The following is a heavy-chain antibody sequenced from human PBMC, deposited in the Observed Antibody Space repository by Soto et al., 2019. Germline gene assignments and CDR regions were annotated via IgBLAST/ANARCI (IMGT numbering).Heavy chain of an antibody. CDR3: ARAPVAGRTTFDC. CDR1: GFTVSSNY. J-gene: IGHJ4*02. D-gene: IGHD6-19*01. V-gene: IGHV3-66*01. CDR2: IYSGGST. Sequence: GGSLRLSCAASGFTVSSNYMSWVRQAPGKGLEWVSVIYSGGSTYYADSVKGRFTISRDNSKNTLYLQMNSLRAEDTAVYYCARAPVAGRTTFDCWGQGTLVTVSS.